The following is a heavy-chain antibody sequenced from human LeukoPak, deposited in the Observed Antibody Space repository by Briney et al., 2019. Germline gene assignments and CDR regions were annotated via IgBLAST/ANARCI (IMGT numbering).Heavy chain of an antibody. Sequence: SETLSHTCTVSGGSISSYYWSWIRQPPGKGLEWIGYIYYSGSTNYNPSLKSRVTISVDTSKNQFSLKLSSVTAADTAVYYCARRFRPAVAPGYYFDYWGQGTLVTVSS. D-gene: IGHD6-19*01. V-gene: IGHV4-59*01. J-gene: IGHJ4*02. CDR2: IYYSGST. CDR3: ARRFRPAVAPGYYFDY. CDR1: GGSISSYY.